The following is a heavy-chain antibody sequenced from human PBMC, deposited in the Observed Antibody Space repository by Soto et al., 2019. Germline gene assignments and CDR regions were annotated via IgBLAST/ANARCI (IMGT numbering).Heavy chain of an antibody. CDR2: INSDGSST. V-gene: IGHV3-74*01. CDR1: GFTFRSYW. J-gene: IGHJ4*02. Sequence: GGSLRLSCAASGFTFRSYWMQWVRQAPGKGLVWVSWINSDGSSTSYADSVKGRFTISRDNAKNTLYLQMNSLRAEDTAVYYCASGGSSLNFDFWGQGTLVTVSS. CDR3: ASGGSSLNFDF. D-gene: IGHD6-6*01.